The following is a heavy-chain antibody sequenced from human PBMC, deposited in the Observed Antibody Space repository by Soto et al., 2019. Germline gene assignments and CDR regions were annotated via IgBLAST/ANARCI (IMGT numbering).Heavy chain of an antibody. D-gene: IGHD3-22*01. J-gene: IGHJ4*02. CDR2: IFDSGST. CDR1: GGSSSSGGSY. Sequence: NLSLTCTVSGGSSSSGGSYWSWIRQHPGKGLEWIGYIFDSGSTNYNPSLESRVTISVDTSKNQFSLQLSSVTAADTAVYYCAREYDSSRYYYVGALDFDYWGQGTLVTVSS. V-gene: IGHV4-31*03. CDR3: AREYDSSRYYYVGALDFDY.